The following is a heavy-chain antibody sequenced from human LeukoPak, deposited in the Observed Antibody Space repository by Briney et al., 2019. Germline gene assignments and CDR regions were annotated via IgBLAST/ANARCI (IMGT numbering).Heavy chain of an antibody. CDR1: GGSISSYY. CDR2: IYYSGST. D-gene: IGHD3-10*01. J-gene: IGHJ4*02. CDR3: AREVRGELDY. V-gene: IGHV4-59*01. Sequence: PSETLSLTCTVSGGSISSYYWSWIRQPPGKGLEWIGYIYYSGSTNYNPSLKSRVTISVDTSKNQFSLKLSSVTAADTAVYHCAREVRGELDYWGQGTLVTVSS.